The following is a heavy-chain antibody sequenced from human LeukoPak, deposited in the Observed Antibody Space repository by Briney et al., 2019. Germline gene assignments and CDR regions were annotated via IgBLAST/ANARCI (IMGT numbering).Heavy chain of an antibody. CDR3: ARQEEGLVPFDY. V-gene: IGHV4-59*01. Sequence: PSETLSLTCTVSGGSISSYYWSWIRQPPGKGLEWIGYIYYSGSTNYNPSLKSRVTVSVDTSKSQFSLKLNSVTAADTAVYYCARQEEGLVPFDYWGQGTLVTVS. J-gene: IGHJ4*02. CDR2: IYYSGST. CDR1: GGSISSYY. D-gene: IGHD6-19*01.